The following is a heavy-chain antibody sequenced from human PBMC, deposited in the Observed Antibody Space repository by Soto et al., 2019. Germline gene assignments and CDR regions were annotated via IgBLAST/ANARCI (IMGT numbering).Heavy chain of an antibody. D-gene: IGHD3-10*01. Sequence: SETLSLTCVDSHESFGAYYWSWVRQPPWKGLEWIGEINDSGNSHSNPSLRSRVTMSLDMSKKQFSLNLTSVTAADTAVYYCARARSSVPSRRGIGYYGMDVWGQGTTVTVSS. CDR1: HESFGAYY. CDR3: ARARSSVPSRRGIGYYGMDV. CDR2: INDSGNS. J-gene: IGHJ6*02. V-gene: IGHV4-34*01.